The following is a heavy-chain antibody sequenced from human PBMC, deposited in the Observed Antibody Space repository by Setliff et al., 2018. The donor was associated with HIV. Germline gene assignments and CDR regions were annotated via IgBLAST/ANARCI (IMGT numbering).Heavy chain of an antibody. CDR3: AREWSSGYYYEHYYYMDV. V-gene: IGHV4-4*07. CDR1: GGSISGYS. Sequence: SETLSLTCTVSGGSISGYSWSWIRQPAGKGLEWIGRIYTSGSTNYNPSLKSRVTMSVDTSKNQFSLRLSSVTAADTAMYYCAREWSSGYYYEHYYYMDVWGKGTTVTVSS. J-gene: IGHJ6*03. CDR2: IYTSGST. D-gene: IGHD3-22*01.